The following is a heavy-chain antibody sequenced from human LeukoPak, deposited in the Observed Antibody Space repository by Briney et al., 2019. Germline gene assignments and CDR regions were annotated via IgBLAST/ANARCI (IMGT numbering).Heavy chain of an antibody. CDR3: ARAYSYFYDSSAYRDAFDI. CDR2: ISSSSSYI. CDR1: GFTFSSYS. D-gene: IGHD3-22*01. V-gene: IGHV3-21*01. J-gene: IGHJ3*02. Sequence: GGSLRLSCAASGFTFSSYSMNWVRQAPGKGLEWVSSISSSSSYIYYADSVKGRFTISRDNAKNSLYLQMNSLTAEDTAVYYCARAYSYFYDSSAYRDAFDIWGQGTMVTVSS.